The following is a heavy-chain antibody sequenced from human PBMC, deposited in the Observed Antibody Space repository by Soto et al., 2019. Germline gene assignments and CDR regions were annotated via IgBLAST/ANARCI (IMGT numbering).Heavy chain of an antibody. CDR1: GYAFTTYG. J-gene: IGHJ4*02. D-gene: IGHD1-1*01. V-gene: IGHV1-18*01. CDR2: ISAHNGNT. Sequence: QVHLVQSGAEVKKPGASVKVSCKGSGYAFTTYGITWVRQAPGQGLEWMGWISAHNGNTNYAQKLQGRVTGTRDPSTSTACMELRRRRSDATAVYYCARGRYGDYWGQGALVTVSS. CDR3: ARGRYGDY.